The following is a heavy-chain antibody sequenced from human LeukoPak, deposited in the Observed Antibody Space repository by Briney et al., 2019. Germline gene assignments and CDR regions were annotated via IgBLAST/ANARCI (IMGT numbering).Heavy chain of an antibody. V-gene: IGHV3-7*01. J-gene: IGHJ4*02. CDR2: IKQDGSEK. CDR3: ARETHYDSSGYHNDY. D-gene: IGHD3-22*01. CDR1: GFTLSSYA. Sequence: GGSLRLSCAASGFTLSSYAMSWVRQAPGKGLEWVANIKQDGSEKYYVDSVKGRFTISRDNAKNSLYLQMNSLRAEDTAVYYCARETHYDSSGYHNDYWGQGTLVTVSS.